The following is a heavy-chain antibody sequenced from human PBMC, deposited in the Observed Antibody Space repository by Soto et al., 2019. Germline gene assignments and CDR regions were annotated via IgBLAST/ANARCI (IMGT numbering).Heavy chain of an antibody. V-gene: IGHV3-66*01. CDR2: IYRSGRA. D-gene: IGHD3-16*01. CDR3: ARDGGDDRGVKFDH. CDR1: GFTVNCNY. J-gene: IGHJ4*02. Sequence: GGSLRLSCAGSGFTVNCNYMSWVRQAPGKGLEWVSVIYRSGRAYYADSVQGRFTISRDTSKSTLYLQMNSLRVEDTAVYYCARDGGDDRGVKFDHWGQGTLVTVSS.